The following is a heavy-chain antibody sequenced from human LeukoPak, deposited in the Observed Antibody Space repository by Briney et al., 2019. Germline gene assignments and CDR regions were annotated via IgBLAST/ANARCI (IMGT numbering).Heavy chain of an antibody. Sequence: GRSLRLSCAASGFTFSSYAMHWVRQAPGKGLEWVAVISYDGSNKYYADSVKGRFTISRDNSKNTLYLQMNSLRAEDTAVYYCARGYTSGRSDDIDYWGQGTLVTVSS. CDR3: ARGYTSGRSDDIDY. J-gene: IGHJ4*02. D-gene: IGHD3-10*01. CDR2: ISYDGSNK. CDR1: GFTFSSYA. V-gene: IGHV3-30-3*01.